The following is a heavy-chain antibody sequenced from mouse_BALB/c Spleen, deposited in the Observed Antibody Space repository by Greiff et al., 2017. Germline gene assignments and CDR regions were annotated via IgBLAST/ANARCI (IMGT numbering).Heavy chain of an antibody. J-gene: IGHJ1*01. CDR2: ISNGGGST. Sequence: EVMLVESGGGLVQPGGSLKLSCAASGFTFSSYTMSWVRQTPEKRLEWVAYISNGGGSTYYPDTVKGRFTISRDNAKNTLYLQMSSLKSEDTAMYYCARRDRYDDGWYFDVWGAGTTVTVSS. CDR1: GFTFSSYT. CDR3: ARRDRYDDGWYFDV. D-gene: IGHD2-14*01. V-gene: IGHV5-12-2*01.